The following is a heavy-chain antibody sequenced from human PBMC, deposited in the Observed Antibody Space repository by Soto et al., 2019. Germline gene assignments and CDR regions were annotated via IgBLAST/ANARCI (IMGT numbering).Heavy chain of an antibody. V-gene: IGHV3-9*01. CDR2: ISWNSHSI. J-gene: IGHJ2*01. CDR3: AKAMATSGGVVVIGAFDF. CDR1: GFTFEDYA. Sequence: GGSLRLSCAASGFTFEDYAMHWVRQVPGEGLEWVSGISWNSHSIDYADFVKGRFTISRDNGKKSLYLQMNSLRPEDTALYYCAKAMATSGGVVVIGAFDFWGRGTPVTVSS. D-gene: IGHD3-16*02.